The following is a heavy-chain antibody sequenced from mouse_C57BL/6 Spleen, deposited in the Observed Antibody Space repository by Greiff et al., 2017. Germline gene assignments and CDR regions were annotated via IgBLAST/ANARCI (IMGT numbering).Heavy chain of an antibody. CDR2: IDPEDGDT. Sequence: VQLQQSGAELVRPGASVKLSCTASGFNIKDYYMHWVKQRPEQGLEWIGRIDPEDGDTEYAPKFQGKATMTADTSANPAYLQLSSLTSEDTAVYYCTTGYYGSSYEWYFDVWGTGTTVTVSS. CDR1: GFNIKDYY. J-gene: IGHJ1*03. V-gene: IGHV14-1*01. D-gene: IGHD1-1*01. CDR3: TTGYYGSSYEWYFDV.